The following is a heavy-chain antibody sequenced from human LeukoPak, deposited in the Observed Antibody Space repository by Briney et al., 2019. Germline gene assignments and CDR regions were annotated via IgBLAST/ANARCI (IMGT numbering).Heavy chain of an antibody. Sequence: GGSLRLTCAASGFTFDDYAMHWVRHAPGKGLEWVSLISGDGGSTYYADSVKGRFTISRDNSKNSLYLQMNSLRTEDTALYYCAKDIRQGATTGFDYWGQGTLVTVSS. CDR1: GFTFDDYA. J-gene: IGHJ4*02. CDR3: AKDIRQGATTGFDY. CDR2: ISGDGGST. D-gene: IGHD1-26*01. V-gene: IGHV3-43*02.